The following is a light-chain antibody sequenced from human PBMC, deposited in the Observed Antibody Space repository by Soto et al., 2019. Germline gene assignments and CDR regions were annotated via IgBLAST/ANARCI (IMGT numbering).Light chain of an antibody. CDR2: AAS. CDR3: QQLNSYPPWT. J-gene: IGKJ1*01. CDR1: QGISSY. V-gene: IGKV1-9*01. Sequence: DIQLTQSPSFLSASVGDRVTITCRASQGISSYLAWYQQKPGKAPKLLIYAASTLQSGVPSRFSGSGSGTEFTLTIISLQPEDFATYYCQQLNSYPPWTFGPGTKVEIK.